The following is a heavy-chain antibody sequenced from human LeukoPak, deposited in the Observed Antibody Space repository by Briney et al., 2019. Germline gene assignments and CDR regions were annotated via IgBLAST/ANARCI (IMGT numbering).Heavy chain of an antibody. V-gene: IGHV1-46*01. Sequence: ASVKVSCKASVYTFTSNYIHWVRQALGQGLEWMGMIYPRDGSTSYAQKFQGRVTVTRDTSTSTVHMELSGLRSEDTAVYYCARDQEGFDYWGQGTLVTVSS. CDR2: IYPRDGST. CDR3: ARDQEGFDY. J-gene: IGHJ4*02. CDR1: VYTFTSNY.